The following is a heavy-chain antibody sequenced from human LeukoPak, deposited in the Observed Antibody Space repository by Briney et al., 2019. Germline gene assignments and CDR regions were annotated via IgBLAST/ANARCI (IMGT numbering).Heavy chain of an antibody. V-gene: IGHV4-59*08. CDR2: IYYSGST. CDR1: GGSISSYY. J-gene: IGHJ4*02. CDR3: ARLGVVSYFDY. D-gene: IGHD3-22*01. Sequence: PSETLSLTCTVSGGSISSYYWSWIRQPPGKGLEWIGYIYYSGSTNYNPSLKSRVTISVDTSKNQFSLKLSSVTAADTAVYYCARLGVVSYFDYWGQGTLVTVSS.